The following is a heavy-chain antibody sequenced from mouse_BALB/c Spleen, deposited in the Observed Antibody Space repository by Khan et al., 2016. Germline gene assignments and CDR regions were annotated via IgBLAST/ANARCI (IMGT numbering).Heavy chain of an antibody. CDR2: ISYSGST. D-gene: IGHD2-3*01. V-gene: IGHV3-8*02. CDR1: GDSITSGF. CDR3: ARSYDDFYYAMDY. Sequence: EVQLQESGPSLVKPSQTLSLTCSVSGDSITSGFWNWIRKFPGNKLEYMGYISYSGSTYYNPSLKSRISITRDTSKNQYYLQLNSVTTEDTATYYCARSYDDFYYAMDYWGQGTSVNVSS. J-gene: IGHJ4*01.